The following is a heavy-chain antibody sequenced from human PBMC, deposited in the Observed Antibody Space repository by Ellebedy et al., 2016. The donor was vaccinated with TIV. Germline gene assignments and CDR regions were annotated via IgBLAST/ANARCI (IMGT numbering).Heavy chain of an antibody. Sequence: AALVKVSCKASGYTFSSFGISWVRLAPGQGLEWMGWISAFNGNTNYAQKLLGRVTMTTDTSTSTAYMELRSLRSDDTAVYFCARTVTPRPNDAFDIWGQGTMVTVSS. V-gene: IGHV1-18*01. CDR1: GYTFSSFG. CDR3: ARTVTPRPNDAFDI. CDR2: ISAFNGNT. J-gene: IGHJ3*02. D-gene: IGHD4-17*01.